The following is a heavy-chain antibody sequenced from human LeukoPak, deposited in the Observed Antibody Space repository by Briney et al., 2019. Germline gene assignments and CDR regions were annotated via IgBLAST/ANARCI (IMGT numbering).Heavy chain of an antibody. CDR3: ARIPSGDVDTAMVMYYHYGMDV. D-gene: IGHD5-18*01. Sequence: SVKVSRKASGGTFSSHTISWVRQAPEQGLEWMGRIIPLFGIVNYAQKFQDRVTITADKSTSTAYMEVSSLRSEDTAVYYCARIPSGDVDTAMVMYYHYGMDVWGQGTTVTVSS. CDR2: IIPLFGIV. V-gene: IGHV1-69*02. CDR1: GGTFSSHT. J-gene: IGHJ6*02.